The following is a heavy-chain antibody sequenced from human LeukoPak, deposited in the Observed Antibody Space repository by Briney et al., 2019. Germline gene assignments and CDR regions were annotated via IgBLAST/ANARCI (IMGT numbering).Heavy chain of an antibody. D-gene: IGHD3-9*01. CDR1: GYSFTRYR. J-gene: IGHJ3*02. CDR3: ARLGGYDILTGDAFNI. CDR2: IYPGDSDT. V-gene: IGHV5-51*01. Sequence: GESLKISCKGSGYSFTRYRIGWVRQMPGKGLEWMGIIYPGDSDTRYSPSFQGQVTISADKSISTAYLQWSSLKASDTAMYYCARLGGYDILTGDAFNIWGQGTMVTVSS.